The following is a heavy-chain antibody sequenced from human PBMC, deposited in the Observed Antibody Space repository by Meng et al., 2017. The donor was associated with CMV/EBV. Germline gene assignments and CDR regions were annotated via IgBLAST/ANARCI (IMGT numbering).Heavy chain of an antibody. CDR2: ISSSGSTI. D-gene: IGHD4-11*01. CDR3: AVTTYYYYGMDV. Sequence: GGSLSPSCAASGFTFSDYYMSWIRQAPGKGLEWVSYISSSGSTIYYADSVKCRFTISRDNAKNSLYLQMNSLRAEDTAVYYCAVTTYYYYGMDVWGQGTTVTVSS. V-gene: IGHV3-11*04. CDR1: GFTFSDYY. J-gene: IGHJ6*02.